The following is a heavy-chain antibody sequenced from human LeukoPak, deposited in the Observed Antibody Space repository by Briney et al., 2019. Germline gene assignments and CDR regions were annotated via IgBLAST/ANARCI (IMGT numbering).Heavy chain of an antibody. V-gene: IGHV4-34*01. Sequence: SETLSLTCAVYGESFSGYYWTWVRQPPGKGLEWIGDINHSGRTTYNPSLKSRVIISVDTSKNLFSLHLTSVTAADTAVYYCTRPWQRRYYMDVWGKGATVAVSS. J-gene: IGHJ6*03. CDR3: TRPWQRRYYMDV. CDR1: GESFSGYY. CDR2: INHSGRT.